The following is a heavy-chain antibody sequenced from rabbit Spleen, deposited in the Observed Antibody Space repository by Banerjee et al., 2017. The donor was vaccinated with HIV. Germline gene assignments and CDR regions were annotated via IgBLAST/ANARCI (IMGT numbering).Heavy chain of an antibody. Sequence: QEQLVESGGGLVQPGGSLKLSCTVSGFDISKYGVTWVRQAPGKGLEWIGYIDPIFGVSYYATLVNGRFTISSHDAQKTLYLQLSSLTAADTATYFCVRARPYPFVLWGPGTFVTVS. CDR2: IDPIFGVS. D-gene: IGHD1-1*01. J-gene: IGHJ4*01. CDR3: VRARPYPFVL. V-gene: IGHV1S47*01. CDR1: GFDISKYG.